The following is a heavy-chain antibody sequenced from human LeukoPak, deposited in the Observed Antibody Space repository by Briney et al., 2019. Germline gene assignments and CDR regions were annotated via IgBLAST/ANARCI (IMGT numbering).Heavy chain of an antibody. Sequence: ASVKVSCKASGYTFTGYYMHWVRQAPGQGLEWMGWINPNSGGTNYAQKFQGRVTMTRDTSISTAYMELSRLRSDDTAVYYCALIKGCSSTSCYNYFDYWAREPWSPSPQ. V-gene: IGHV1-2*02. CDR3: ALIKGCSSTSCYNYFDY. CDR1: GYTFTGYY. J-gene: IGHJ4*02. D-gene: IGHD2-2*02. CDR2: INPNSGGT.